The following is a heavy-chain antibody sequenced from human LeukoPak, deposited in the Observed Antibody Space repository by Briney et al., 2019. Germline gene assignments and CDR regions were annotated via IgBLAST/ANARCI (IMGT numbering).Heavy chain of an antibody. Sequence: ASVKVSCKGSGYTFTGYYLHWVRRAPGQGLEWMGWINPHSGDTNYAQKFQGRVTMTTDTSISTAYMELSRLRSDDTAVYYCARATAVTLRFDYWGQGTLVTVSS. V-gene: IGHV1-2*02. D-gene: IGHD4-17*01. J-gene: IGHJ4*02. CDR1: GYTFTGYY. CDR2: INPHSGDT. CDR3: ARATAVTLRFDY.